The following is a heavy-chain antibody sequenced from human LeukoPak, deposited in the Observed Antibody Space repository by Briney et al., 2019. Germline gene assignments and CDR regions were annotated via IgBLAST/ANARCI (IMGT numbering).Heavy chain of an antibody. J-gene: IGHJ6*02. D-gene: IGHD4-17*01. CDR2: IYYSGST. CDR1: GGSTSTFY. Sequence: PSETLSLTCTVSGGSTSTFYWSWLRQPPGKGLEWIGYIYYSGSTNYNPSLKSRVTISADTSKNQFSLRLSSVTAADTAVYYCAREDPQTTVPEGLDVWGQGTTVTVSS. V-gene: IGHV4-59*01. CDR3: AREDPQTTVPEGLDV.